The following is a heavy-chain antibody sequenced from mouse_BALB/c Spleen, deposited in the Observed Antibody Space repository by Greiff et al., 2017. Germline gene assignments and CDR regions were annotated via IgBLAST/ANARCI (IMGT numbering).Heavy chain of an antibody. CDR2: ISSGSSTI. Sequence: DVMLVESGGGLVQPGGSRKLSCAAYGFTFSSFGMHWVRQAPEKGLEWVAYISSGSSTIYYADTVKGRFTISRDNPKNTLFLQMTSLRSEDTAMYYCARITGTYYAMDYWGQGTSVTVSS. D-gene: IGHD4-1*01. CDR3: ARITGTYYAMDY. J-gene: IGHJ4*01. V-gene: IGHV5-17*02. CDR1: GFTFSSFG.